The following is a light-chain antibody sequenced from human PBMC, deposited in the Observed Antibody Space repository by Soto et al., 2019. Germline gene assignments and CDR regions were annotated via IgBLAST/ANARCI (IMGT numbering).Light chain of an antibody. Sequence: QSVLTQPPSVSEAPRQRVTISCSGSTSNVGNNAVSWYQQVPGKAPKLLMYYDDVLPSGVSDRFAGSKSGTSASLASSGLQSEDEAYYYSAAWDDRLNVAVFGVGTQLPVL. CDR2: YDD. J-gene: IGLJ7*01. V-gene: IGLV1-36*01. CDR1: TSNVGNNA. CDR3: AAWDDRLNVAV.